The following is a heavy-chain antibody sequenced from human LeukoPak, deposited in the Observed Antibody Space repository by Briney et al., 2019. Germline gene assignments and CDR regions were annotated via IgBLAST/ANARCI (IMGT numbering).Heavy chain of an antibody. CDR1: GFTFSSYE. Sequence: PGGSLRLSCAASGFTFSSYEMNWVRQAPGKGLEWVSYISSSGSTIYYADSVKGRFTISRDNAKNSLYLQMNSLRAEDTAVYYCARGFRGYSYGNFDYWGQGTLVTVSS. CDR2: ISSSGSTI. CDR3: ARGFRGYSYGNFDY. V-gene: IGHV3-48*03. D-gene: IGHD5-18*01. J-gene: IGHJ4*02.